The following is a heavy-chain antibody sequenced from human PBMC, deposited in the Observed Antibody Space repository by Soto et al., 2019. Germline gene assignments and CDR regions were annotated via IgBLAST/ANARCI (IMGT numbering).Heavy chain of an antibody. CDR1: VFTFSSYT. V-gene: IGHV3-23*01. D-gene: IGHD3-22*01. CDR3: AKGTNYYESNGYFDY. Sequence: GGSLRLSCAASVFTFSSYTMSWVRQARGKGLEWVSAISGSGGSTYYADSVKGRFTISRDNSKNTLYLQMNSLRAEDTAVYYCAKGTNYYESNGYFDYWGQGTLVTVSS. CDR2: ISGSGGST. J-gene: IGHJ4*02.